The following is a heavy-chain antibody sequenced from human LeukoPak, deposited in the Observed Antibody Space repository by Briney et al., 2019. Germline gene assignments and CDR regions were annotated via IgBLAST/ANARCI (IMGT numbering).Heavy chain of an antibody. V-gene: IGHV3-30*03. CDR3: ARGNDHDFWSGPYYYYYYMDV. CDR2: ISYDGSNK. CDR1: GYTFSNYG. J-gene: IGHJ6*03. Sequence: GGSLRLSCAASGYTFSNYGIHWVRQAPGKGLKWVAVISYDGSNKYYADSVKGRFTISRDNAKNSLYLQVNSLRAEDTAVYYCARGNDHDFWSGPYYYYYYMDVWGKGTTVTVSS. D-gene: IGHD3-3*01.